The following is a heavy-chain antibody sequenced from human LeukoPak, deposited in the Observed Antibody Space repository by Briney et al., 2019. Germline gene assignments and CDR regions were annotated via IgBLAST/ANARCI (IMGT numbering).Heavy chain of an antibody. V-gene: IGHV1-2*02. J-gene: IGHJ5*02. D-gene: IGHD3-10*01. Sequence: GASVKVSCKASGHIFSDYYLHWVRQAPGQGLEWMGWINPNSGGTKYAQKFQGRVTMTRDTSISTAYMELSRLRSDDTAVYYCAREVVDGSGKSITSDCFDPWGQGSLVTVSS. CDR2: INPNSGGT. CDR3: AREVVDGSGKSITSDCFDP. CDR1: GHIFSDYY.